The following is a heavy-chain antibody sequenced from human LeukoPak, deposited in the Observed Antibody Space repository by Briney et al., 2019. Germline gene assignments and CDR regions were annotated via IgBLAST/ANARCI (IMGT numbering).Heavy chain of an antibody. D-gene: IGHD6-19*01. J-gene: IGHJ5*02. Sequence: SETLSLTCTVSGGSISSYHWSWIRQPPGKGLEWIGYIYYSGSTNYNPSLKSRVTISVDTSKNQFSLKLSSVTAADTAVYYCARHEWLGWFDPWGQGTLVTVSS. CDR1: GGSISSYH. V-gene: IGHV4-59*08. CDR3: ARHEWLGWFDP. CDR2: IYYSGST.